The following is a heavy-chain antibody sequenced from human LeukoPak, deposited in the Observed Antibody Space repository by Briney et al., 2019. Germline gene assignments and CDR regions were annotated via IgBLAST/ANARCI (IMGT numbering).Heavy chain of an antibody. J-gene: IGHJ4*02. CDR2: IGGSGGST. CDR3: AKGHYYGSGSLDY. D-gene: IGHD3-10*01. CDR1: GFTFSSYG. Sequence: GGSLRLSCAASGFTFSSYGMSWVRQAPGKGLEWVSAIGGSGGSTYYADSVKSRFTISRDNSKNTLYVQMNSLRAEDTAVYYCAKGHYYGSGSLDYWGQGTLVTVSS. V-gene: IGHV3-23*01.